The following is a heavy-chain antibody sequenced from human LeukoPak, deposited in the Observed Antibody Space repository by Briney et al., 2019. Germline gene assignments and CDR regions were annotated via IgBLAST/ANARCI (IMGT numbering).Heavy chain of an antibody. J-gene: IGHJ4*02. D-gene: IGHD1-26*01. Sequence: GGSLRLSCAVSGFTVSSNYMSWVRQAPVKGLEWASVIYSGGSTYYADSVKGRFTISRDNSKNTLYLQMNSLRAEDTAVYYCARERVPSGSYFDYWGQGTLVTVSS. CDR1: GFTVSSNY. CDR2: IYSGGST. V-gene: IGHV3-66*01. CDR3: ARERVPSGSYFDY.